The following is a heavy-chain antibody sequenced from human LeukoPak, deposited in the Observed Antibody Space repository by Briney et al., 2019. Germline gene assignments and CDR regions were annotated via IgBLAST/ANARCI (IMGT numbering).Heavy chain of an antibody. J-gene: IGHJ4*02. Sequence: GGSLRLSCAASGFTFSSYSMNWVRQAPGKGLEWVSSISSSSSYIYYADSVKGRFTISRDNAKNSLYLQMSSLRAEDTAVYYCAREIGGGGYGVLRYFDWLADYWGQGTLVTVSS. CDR2: ISSSSSYI. CDR1: GFTFSSYS. V-gene: IGHV3-21*01. D-gene: IGHD3-9*01. CDR3: AREIGGGGYGVLRYFDWLADY.